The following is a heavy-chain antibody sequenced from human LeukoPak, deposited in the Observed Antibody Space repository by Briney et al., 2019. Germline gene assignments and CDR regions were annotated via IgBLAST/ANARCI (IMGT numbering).Heavy chain of an antibody. CDR2: IYYSGST. CDR1: GGSISSSSYY. D-gene: IGHD3-10*02. V-gene: IGHV4-39*01. Sequence: PSETLSLTCTVSGGSISSSSYYWGWIRQPPGKGLERIGSIYYSGSTYYNPSLKSRVTISVDTSKNQFSLKLSSVTAADTAVYYCARHTTSLWSGVGPSFDYWGQGTLVTVSS. J-gene: IGHJ4*02. CDR3: ARHTTSLWSGVGPSFDY.